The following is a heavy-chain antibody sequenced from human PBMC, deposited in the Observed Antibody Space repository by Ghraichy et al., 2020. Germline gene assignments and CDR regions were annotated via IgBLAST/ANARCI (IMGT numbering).Heavy chain of an antibody. CDR2: IYTSGST. CDR1: GGSISSGSYY. J-gene: IGHJ5*02. V-gene: IGHV4-61*02. CDR3: ARDLYSSGWGNWFDP. D-gene: IGHD6-19*01. Sequence: SETLSLTCTVSGGSISSGSYYWSWIRQPAGKGLEWIGRIYTSGSTNYNPSLKSRVTISVDTSKNQFSLKLSSVTAADTAVYYCARDLYSSGWGNWFDPWGQGTLVTVSS.